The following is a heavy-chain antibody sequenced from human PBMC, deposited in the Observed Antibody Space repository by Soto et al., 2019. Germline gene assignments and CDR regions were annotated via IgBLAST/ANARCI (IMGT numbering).Heavy chain of an antibody. CDR2: TYYRSKWYD. CDR3: TREVGSSAWFDP. Sequence: SQTLSLTCAISGDSVSRNSAAWNWMRQSPSRGLEWLGRTYYRSKWYDDYAVSVKSRITITPDTSKNQFSLQLKSVTPEDTAVYYCTREVGSSAWFDPWGQGTLVTVSS. J-gene: IGHJ5*02. CDR1: GDSVSRNSAA. D-gene: IGHD6-6*01. V-gene: IGHV6-1*01.